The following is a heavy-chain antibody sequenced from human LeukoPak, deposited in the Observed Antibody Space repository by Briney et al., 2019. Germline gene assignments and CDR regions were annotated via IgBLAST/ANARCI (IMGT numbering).Heavy chain of an antibody. Sequence: SETLSLTCTVSGGSISSSSYYWGWIRQPPGKGLEWIGSIYYSGSTYYNPSLKSRVTISKDTSKNQFSLKLTSVTAADTAVYYCASSSLGYCGGSYCYPNWFDPWGQGTLVTVSS. V-gene: IGHV4-39*07. CDR2: IYYSGST. CDR1: GGSISSSSYY. CDR3: ASSSLGYCGGSYCYPNWFDP. D-gene: IGHD2-15*01. J-gene: IGHJ5*02.